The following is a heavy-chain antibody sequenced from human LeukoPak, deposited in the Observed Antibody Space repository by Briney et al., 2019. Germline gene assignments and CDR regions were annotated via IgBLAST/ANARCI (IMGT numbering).Heavy chain of an antibody. J-gene: IGHJ5*02. V-gene: IGHV4-4*07. Sequence: SETLSLTCTVSGGSISSYYWSWIRQPAAKGQEWIGRIYTSGSTNYNPSLKSRVTMSVDTSKNQFSLKLSSVTAADTAVYYCARGRYCSGGSCYGFDPWGQGTLVTVSS. CDR2: IYTSGST. CDR1: GGSISSYY. CDR3: ARGRYCSGGSCYGFDP. D-gene: IGHD2-15*01.